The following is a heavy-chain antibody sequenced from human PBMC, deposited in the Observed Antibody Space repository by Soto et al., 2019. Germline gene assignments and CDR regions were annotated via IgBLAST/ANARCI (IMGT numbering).Heavy chain of an antibody. CDR1: GFTFSNYA. CDR3: AREVGPRYSSGSNWFDP. D-gene: IGHD6-19*01. CDR2: VSATAGTT. J-gene: IGHJ5*02. V-gene: IGHV3-23*01. Sequence: GGSLRLSCAASGFTFSNYAMSWVRQAPGKGLEWVSLVSATAGTTYYTDSVKGRFTISRDNSRNTVYLQMNSLRAGDTAVYYCAREVGPRYSSGSNWFDPWGQGTLVTVSS.